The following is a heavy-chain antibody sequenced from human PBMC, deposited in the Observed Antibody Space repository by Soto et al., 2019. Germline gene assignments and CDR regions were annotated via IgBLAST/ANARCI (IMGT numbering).Heavy chain of an antibody. J-gene: IGHJ6*02. V-gene: IGHV3-33*01. D-gene: IGHD2-15*01. CDR2: IWYDGSNK. CDR3: ARADCTGAYCYSWPFNYGVDV. CDR1: GFTFNDYG. Sequence: PGGPLRVCCTTAGFTFNDYGMRWVRQAPGKGLEWVAIIWYDGSNKYYADSVKGRFTISRDNSKNTLYLQMNSLRAEDTALYYCARADCTGAYCYSWPFNYGVDVWGQGTTVTVSS.